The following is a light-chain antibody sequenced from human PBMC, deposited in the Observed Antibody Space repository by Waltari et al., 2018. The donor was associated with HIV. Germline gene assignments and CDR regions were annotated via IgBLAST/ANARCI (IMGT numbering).Light chain of an antibody. CDR2: KAS. J-gene: IGKJ1*01. CDR3: QQYSSSSLL. Sequence: DIQMTQSPSTLSASVGDRVTITCRASRSISNWLAWYQQKPGKAPKLLIYKASSLESGVPSRFSGSGSGTEFTLTISSLQPDDFATYYCQQYSSSSLLFGQGTKVEVK. V-gene: IGKV1-5*03. CDR1: RSISNW.